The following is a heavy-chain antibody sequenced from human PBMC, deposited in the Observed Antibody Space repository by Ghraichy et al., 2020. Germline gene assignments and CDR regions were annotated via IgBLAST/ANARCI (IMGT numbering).Heavy chain of an antibody. Sequence: SETLSLTCTVSGGSISSGNYYWGWIRQPPGKGLEWIGSIYSSGSTYYNPSLKSRVTISVDTSNNQFSLKLSSVTAADTAVYYCARHTLGYGSGSYYRFDFCGQGTLVTVSS. V-gene: IGHV4-39*01. J-gene: IGHJ4*02. D-gene: IGHD3-10*01. CDR3: ARHTLGYGSGSYYRFDF. CDR1: GGSISSGNYY. CDR2: IYSSGST.